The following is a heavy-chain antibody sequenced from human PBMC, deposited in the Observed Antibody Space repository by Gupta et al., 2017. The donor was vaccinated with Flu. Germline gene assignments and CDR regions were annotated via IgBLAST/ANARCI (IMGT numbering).Heavy chain of an antibody. CDR1: GDSIFSNNVA. CDR2: TYYTSKWHN. Sequence: QVQLQQSGPGLVKPSQTLSLTCFITGDSIFSNNVAWNWIRQAPSRGLEWLGRTYYTSKWHNDYAVSVKSRITINPDTSKNQFSLQLNSMTPDDTAVYYCARGRDSAFDIWGQGTMVTVSS. V-gene: IGHV6-1*01. CDR3: ARGRDSAFDI. D-gene: IGHD3-22*01. J-gene: IGHJ3*02.